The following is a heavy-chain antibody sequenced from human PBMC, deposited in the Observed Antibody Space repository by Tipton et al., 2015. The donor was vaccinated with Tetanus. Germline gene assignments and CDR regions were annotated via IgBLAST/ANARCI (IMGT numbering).Heavy chain of an antibody. J-gene: IGHJ5*02. CDR3: ARKPSEIPQAWFDP. CDR1: GGSISSGGYS. Sequence: TLSLTCTVSGGSISSGGYSWGWIRQPPGKGLEWVGYVYHSGTTYYHPSLKSRITISVDKSKNQFSLDLTSVTAADTAVYYCARKPSEIPQAWFDPWGQGTLVTVSS. V-gene: IGHV4-30-2*01. D-gene: IGHD5-24*01. CDR2: VYHSGTT.